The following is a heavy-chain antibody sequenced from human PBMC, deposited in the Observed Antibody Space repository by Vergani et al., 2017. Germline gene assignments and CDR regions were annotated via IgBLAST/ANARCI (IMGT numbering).Heavy chain of an antibody. D-gene: IGHD4-17*01. CDR1: GGSISSYY. J-gene: IGHJ2*01. Sequence: QVQLQESGPGLVKPSETLSLTCTVSGGSISSYYWSWIRQPPGKGLEWIGYIYYSGSTNYKPSLKSRVTISVDTSKNQFSLKLSSVTAADTAVYYCARVPEYRRTYYGDYVPLHWYFDIWGRGTLVTVSS. V-gene: IGHV4-59*01. CDR2: IYYSGST. CDR3: ARVPEYRRTYYGDYVPLHWYFDI.